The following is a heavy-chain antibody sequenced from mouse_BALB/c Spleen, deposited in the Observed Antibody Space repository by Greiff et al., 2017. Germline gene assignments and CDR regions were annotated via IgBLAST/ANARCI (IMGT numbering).Heavy chain of an antibody. Sequence: EVKLVESGGDLVKPGGSLKLSCAASGFTFSSYGMSWVRQTPDKRLEWVATISSGGSYTYYPDSVKGRFTISRDNAKNTLYLQMSSLKSEDTAMYYCARQGYYGNLYYFDYWGQGTTLTVSS. CDR2: ISSGGSYT. J-gene: IGHJ2*01. CDR3: ARQGYYGNLYYFDY. D-gene: IGHD2-1*01. CDR1: GFTFSSYG. V-gene: IGHV5-6*01.